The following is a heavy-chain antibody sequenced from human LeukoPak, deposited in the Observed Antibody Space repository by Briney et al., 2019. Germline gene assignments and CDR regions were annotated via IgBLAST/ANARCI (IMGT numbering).Heavy chain of an antibody. CDR1: GGSISSGGYY. CDR3: ARGDWGGETFDY. J-gene: IGHJ4*02. CDR2: IYYSGST. Sequence: SETLSLTCTVSGGSISSGGYYWSWIRQHPGKGLEWIGYIYYSGSTYYNPSLKSRVTISVDTSKNQFSLKLSSVTAADTAVYYCARGDWGGETFDYWGQGTLVTVSS. V-gene: IGHV4-31*03. D-gene: IGHD3-16*01.